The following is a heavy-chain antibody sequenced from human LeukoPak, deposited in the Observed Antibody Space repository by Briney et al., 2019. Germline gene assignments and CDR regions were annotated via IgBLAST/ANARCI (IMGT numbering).Heavy chain of an antibody. J-gene: IGHJ4*02. Sequence: ASVKVSCKASGYTFTGYYMHWVRQAPGQGLEGMGWINPNSGGTNYAQKFQGRVSMTRDTSISTAYMELSRLRSDDTAVYYCARAMVATRFDYWGQGTLVTVSS. CDR1: GYTFTGYY. CDR3: ARAMVATRFDY. D-gene: IGHD5-12*01. CDR2: INPNSGGT. V-gene: IGHV1-2*02.